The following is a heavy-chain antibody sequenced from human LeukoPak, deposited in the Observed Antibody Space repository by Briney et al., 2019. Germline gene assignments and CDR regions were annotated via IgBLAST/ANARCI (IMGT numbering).Heavy chain of an antibody. CDR2: ISGGGVST. Sequence: PGGSLRLSCAASGFTYSSYDMSWVRQAPGKGREWVSGISGGGVSTYYADSVKGRFTISRDNSRHTLDLQVNSLRAEDTAVYYCARARTGGMDVWGQGTTVTVSS. V-gene: IGHV3-23*01. J-gene: IGHJ6*02. CDR1: GFTYSSYD. CDR3: ARARTGGMDV.